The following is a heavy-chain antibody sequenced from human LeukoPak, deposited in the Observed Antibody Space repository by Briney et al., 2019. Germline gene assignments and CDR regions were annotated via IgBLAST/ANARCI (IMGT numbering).Heavy chain of an antibody. CDR1: GFTFSSYSM. CDR3: AKHGSGSYQGY. J-gene: IGHJ4*02. Sequence: GSLRPSCAASGFTFSSYSMNWVRQPPGKGLEWIGEIYHGGGANYNPSLKSRVIISLDKSKNQIFLELTSVTAADTAVYYCAKHGSGSYQGYWGQGTLVTVSS. D-gene: IGHD3-10*01. V-gene: IGHV4-4*02. CDR2: IYHGGGA.